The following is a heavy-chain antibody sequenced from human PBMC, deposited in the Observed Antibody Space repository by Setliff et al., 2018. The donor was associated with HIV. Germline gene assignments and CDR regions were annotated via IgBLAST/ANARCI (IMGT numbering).Heavy chain of an antibody. CDR3: ARDGGSVSYLSSGYFDY. J-gene: IGHJ4*01. CDR1: GFRVNDYH. V-gene: IGHV3-53*01. Sequence: LRLSCAASGFRVNDYHMSWVRQAPGKGLEWVSLIYSGGTTFYTDSVRGRLTTFRDSSKNTLYLQMNNVRDDDTAVYYCARDGGSVSYLSSGYFDYWGRGTLVTVSS. CDR2: IYSGGTT. D-gene: IGHD2-8*01.